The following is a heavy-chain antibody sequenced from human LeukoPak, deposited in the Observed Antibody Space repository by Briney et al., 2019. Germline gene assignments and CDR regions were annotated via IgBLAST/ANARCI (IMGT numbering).Heavy chain of an antibody. V-gene: IGHV6-1*01. J-gene: IGHJ6*02. CDR3: ARDLWVTGTEGLYYYGMDV. D-gene: IGHD1-20*01. CDR1: GDSVSSNSAA. CDR2: TYYRSKWYN. Sequence: SPTLSLTCAISGDSVSSNSAAWNWIRQSPSRGLEWLGRTYYRSKWYNDYAVSVKSRITINPDTSKNQFSLQLNSVTPEDTAVYYCARDLWVTGTEGLYYYGMDVWGQGTTVTVSS.